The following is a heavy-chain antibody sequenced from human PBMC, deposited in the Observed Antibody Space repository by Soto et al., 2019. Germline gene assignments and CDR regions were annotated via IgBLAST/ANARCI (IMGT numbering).Heavy chain of an antibody. J-gene: IGHJ3*02. Sequence: QVQLQESGPGLVKPSETLSLTCTVSGGSISSYYWSWIRQPPGKGLEWIGYIYYSGSTNYNPSLKSRVTISVDTSKNRCSLKLSSVTAADTAVYYCARDGEYGGYDSGGDAFDIWGQGTMVTVSS. CDR2: IYYSGST. CDR1: GGSISSYY. CDR3: ARDGEYGGYDSGGDAFDI. D-gene: IGHD5-12*01. V-gene: IGHV4-59*01.